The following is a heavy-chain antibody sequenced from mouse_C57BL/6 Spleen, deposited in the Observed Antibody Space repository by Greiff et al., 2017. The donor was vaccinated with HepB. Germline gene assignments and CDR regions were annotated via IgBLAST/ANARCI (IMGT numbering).Heavy chain of an antibody. J-gene: IGHJ1*03. CDR1: GYTFTSYW. Sequence: VQLQQPGAELVRPGSSVKLSCKASGYTFTSYWMHWVKQRPIQGLEWIGNIDPSDSETHYNQKFKDKATLTVDKSSSTAYMQLSSLTSEDSAVYYCARTHYYDHFDVWGTGTTVTVSS. CDR3: ARTHYYDHFDV. CDR2: IDPSDSET. D-gene: IGHD1-2*01. V-gene: IGHV1-52*01.